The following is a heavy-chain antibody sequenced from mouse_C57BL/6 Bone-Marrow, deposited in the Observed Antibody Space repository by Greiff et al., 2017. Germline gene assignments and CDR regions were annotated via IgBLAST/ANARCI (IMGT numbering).Heavy chain of an antibody. V-gene: IGHV14-4*01. J-gene: IGHJ2*01. CDR1: GFNIKDDY. Sequence: EVKLVEPGAELVRPGASVKLSCTASGFNIKDDYMHWVKQRPEQGLEWIGWIDPENGDTEYASKFQGKATITADTSSNTAYLQLSSLTSEDTAVYYCATGYYSNYVLFDYWGQGTTLTVSS. D-gene: IGHD2-5*01. CDR3: ATGYYSNYVLFDY. CDR2: IDPENGDT.